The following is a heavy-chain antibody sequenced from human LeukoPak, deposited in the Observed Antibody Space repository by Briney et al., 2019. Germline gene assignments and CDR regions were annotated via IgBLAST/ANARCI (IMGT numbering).Heavy chain of an antibody. CDR1: RFTFSSYW. J-gene: IGHJ4*02. D-gene: IGHD5-12*01. CDR3: AREGGYGGVFYY. CDR2: IKQDGSEK. Sequence: PGRSMRLSSVASRFTFSSYWMTWVRQAAGKGLEWVANIKQDGSEKYYVGSVKGRSSISRDHTKHSPYMQINSVRAEDTAVYYCAREGGYGGVFYYWGQGTLVTVSS. V-gene: IGHV3-7*05.